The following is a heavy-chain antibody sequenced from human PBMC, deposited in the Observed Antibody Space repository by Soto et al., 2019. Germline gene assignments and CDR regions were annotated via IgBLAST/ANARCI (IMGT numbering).Heavy chain of an antibody. J-gene: IGHJ6*02. Sequence: QVQLVESGGGVIQPGTSLSLSCGSSGFTFRSFGMYWVRQAPGKGLEWVAVVSYDGNNKYYADSVKGRFTVSRANPKNMPNMQRSSLRGEDAAVYYCAKDVGENIVREYGMDVGGQGTTVTVSS. CDR2: VSYDGNNK. V-gene: IGHV3-30*18. D-gene: IGHD3-10*01. CDR3: AKDVGENIVREYGMDV. CDR1: GFTFRSFG.